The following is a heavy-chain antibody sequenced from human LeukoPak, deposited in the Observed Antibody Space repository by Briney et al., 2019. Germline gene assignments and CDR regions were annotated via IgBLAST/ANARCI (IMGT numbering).Heavy chain of an antibody. Sequence: GASVKVSCKASGYTFTSYDINWVRQATGQGLEWMGWMNPNSGNTGYAQKFQGRVTMTRNTSISTAYMELSSLRSEDTAVYYCAMYYYDSSGYYYFDYWGQGTLVTVSS. V-gene: IGHV1-8*01. CDR3: AMYYYDSSGYYYFDY. D-gene: IGHD3-22*01. J-gene: IGHJ4*02. CDR2: MNPNSGNT. CDR1: GYTFTSYD.